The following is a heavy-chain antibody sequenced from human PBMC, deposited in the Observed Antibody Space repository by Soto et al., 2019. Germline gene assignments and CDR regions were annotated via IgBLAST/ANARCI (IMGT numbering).Heavy chain of an antibody. CDR1: GGSISSGDYY. V-gene: IGHV4-31*02. CDR2: IYHSGST. Sequence: LSLTCTVSGGSISSGDYYWTWIRQHPGKGLEWIGYIYHSGSTFYNPPLKSRVTISVDTSKNQFSLKLSSVTAADTAVYYCARAQGIELLPAAMAWFDPWGQGTLVTVSS. J-gene: IGHJ5*02. D-gene: IGHD2-2*01. CDR3: ARAQGIELLPAAMAWFDP.